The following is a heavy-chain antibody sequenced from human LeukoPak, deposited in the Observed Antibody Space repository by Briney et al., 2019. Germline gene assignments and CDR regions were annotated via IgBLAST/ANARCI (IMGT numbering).Heavy chain of an antibody. V-gene: IGHV3-30*02. CDR2: IRYEGSNK. J-gene: IGHJ4*02. Sequence: PGGSLRLSCAASAFTFSSTGMHWVRQAPGNGLEWVAFIRYEGSNKYYAESVKGRFTISRDYFRNTLYLQMNRLRAEDTAVYYCAKEIPYYYGSSGYFPFDYWGQGNLVTVSS. D-gene: IGHD3-22*01. CDR1: AFTFSSTG. CDR3: AKEIPYYYGSSGYFPFDY.